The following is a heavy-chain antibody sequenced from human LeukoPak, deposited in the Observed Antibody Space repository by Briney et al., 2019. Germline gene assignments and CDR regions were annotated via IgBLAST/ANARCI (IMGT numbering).Heavy chain of an antibody. Sequence: SETLSLTCAVYGGSFSGYYWSWLRQPPGKGLEWIGEINHSGSTNYNPSLKSRVTISVDTSKNQFSLKLSSVTAADTAVYYCARRESGSYYFDYWGQGTLVTVSS. CDR2: INHSGST. J-gene: IGHJ4*02. CDR1: GGSFSGYY. D-gene: IGHD1-26*01. V-gene: IGHV4-34*01. CDR3: ARRESGSYYFDY.